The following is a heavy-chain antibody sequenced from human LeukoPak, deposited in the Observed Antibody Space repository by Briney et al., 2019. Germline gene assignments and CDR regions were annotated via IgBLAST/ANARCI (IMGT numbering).Heavy chain of an antibody. Sequence: ASVKVSCKASGYTFTSYGISWVRQAPGQGLEWMGWISAYNGNTNYAQKLQGRVTMTTDTSTSTAYMELRSLRSDDTAVYYCARVSLLGGTSADAFDIWGQGTMVTVSS. CDR1: GYTFTSYG. CDR3: ARVSLLGGTSADAFDI. D-gene: IGHD1-7*01. J-gene: IGHJ3*02. CDR2: ISAYNGNT. V-gene: IGHV1-18*01.